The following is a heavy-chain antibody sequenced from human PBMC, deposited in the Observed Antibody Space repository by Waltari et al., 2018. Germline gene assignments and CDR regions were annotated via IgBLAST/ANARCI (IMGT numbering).Heavy chain of an antibody. CDR2: IYFTGST. J-gene: IGHJ3*02. D-gene: IGHD3-3*01. CDR3: VRKVLGVANDAFDI. Sequence: QVQLQESGPGLVKPSQTLSLTCTVSGGPISSGDHYVSWIRQSPGKGLEWIGYIYFTGSTFYNPSFWSRLTMSVDTSKSQFSLKLNSVTAADTAVYYCVRKVLGVANDAFDIWGQGTKVTVSS. CDR1: GGPISSGDHY. V-gene: IGHV4-30-4*08.